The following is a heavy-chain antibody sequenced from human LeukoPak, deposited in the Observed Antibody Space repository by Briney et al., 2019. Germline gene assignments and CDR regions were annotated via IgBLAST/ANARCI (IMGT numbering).Heavy chain of an antibody. CDR2: ISSSGSTI. CDR3: VRDGYYGSGSYYRRCPFDY. CDR1: GFTFSSYE. J-gene: IGHJ4*02. V-gene: IGHV3-48*03. Sequence: GGSLRLSCAASGFTFSSYEMNWVRQAPGKGLEWVSYISSSGSTIYYAGSVKGRFTISRDNAKNSLYLQMNSLRAEDTAVYYCVRDGYYGSGSYYRRCPFDYWGQGTLVTVSS. D-gene: IGHD3-10*01.